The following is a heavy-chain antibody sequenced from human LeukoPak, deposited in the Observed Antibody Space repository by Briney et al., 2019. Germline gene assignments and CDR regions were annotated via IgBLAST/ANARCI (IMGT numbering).Heavy chain of an antibody. J-gene: IGHJ3*01. CDR2: INSNTGDT. CDR1: GYTFTDYF. CDR3: ARDRNYYDRTGIDALDL. D-gene: IGHD3-22*01. Sequence: ASVKVSCKASGYTFTDYFMHWVRQAPGPGFELMGWINSNTGDTNYAQKFQGRVTLTRDTSISTAYMDLSRLRSDDTAAYFCARDRNYYDRTGIDALDLWGQGTMVTVSS. V-gene: IGHV1-2*02.